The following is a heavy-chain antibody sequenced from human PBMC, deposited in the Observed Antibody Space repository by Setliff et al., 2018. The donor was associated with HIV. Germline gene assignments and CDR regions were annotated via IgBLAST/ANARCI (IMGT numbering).Heavy chain of an antibody. V-gene: IGHV4-39*01. CDR3: ARETYYYETGSYPGFDY. D-gene: IGHD3-10*01. J-gene: IGHJ4*02. CDR1: GGSISSGTYY. Sequence: PSETLSLTCSVSGGSISSGTYYWGWIRQPPGKGLEWIGSISYSGTTYYNPSLKSQVTISVDTSNNQFFLKLTSVTAADTAAYYCARETYYYETGSYPGFDYWGQGTQVTVSS. CDR2: ISYSGTT.